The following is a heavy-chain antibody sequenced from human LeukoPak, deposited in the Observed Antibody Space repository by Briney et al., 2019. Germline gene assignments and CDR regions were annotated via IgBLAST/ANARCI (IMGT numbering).Heavy chain of an antibody. CDR3: ARATPWWGAFDI. CDR2: IWYDGSNK. J-gene: IGHJ3*02. CDR1: GFTFGSYG. V-gene: IGHV3-30*19. Sequence: QPGRSLRLSCAASGFTFGSYGMHWVRQAPGKGLEWVAVIWYDGSNKYYADSVKGRSTISRDNSKNTLYLQMNSLRTEDTAMYYCARATPWWGAFDIWGQGTLVTVSS. D-gene: IGHD2-15*01.